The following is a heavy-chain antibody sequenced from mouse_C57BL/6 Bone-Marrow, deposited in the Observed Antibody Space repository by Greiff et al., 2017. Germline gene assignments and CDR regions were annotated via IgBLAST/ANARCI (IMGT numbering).Heavy chain of an antibody. CDR3: ASSDYYGSSAYYAMDY. D-gene: IGHD1-1*01. Sequence: QVQLQQPGAELVMPGASVKLSCKASGYTFTSYWMHWVKQRPGQGLEWIGEIDPSDSYTNYNQKFKGKSTLTVDKSSSTAYMQLSSLTSQDSAVYDCASSDYYGSSAYYAMDYWGKGTTVTVSS. CDR2: IDPSDSYT. J-gene: IGHJ4*01. CDR1: GYTFTSYW. V-gene: IGHV1-69*01.